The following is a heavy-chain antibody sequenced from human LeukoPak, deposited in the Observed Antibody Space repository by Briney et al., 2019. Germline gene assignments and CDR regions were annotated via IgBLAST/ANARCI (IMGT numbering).Heavy chain of an antibody. CDR1: GGSISSYY. Sequence: PSETLSLTCTVSGGSISSYYWSWIRQPAGKGLEWIGRIYTSGSTNYNPSLKSRVTMSVDTSKNQFSLKLSSVTAADTAVYYCAREYSYGYIYWFDPWGQGTLVTVSS. J-gene: IGHJ5*02. CDR2: IYTSGST. D-gene: IGHD5-18*01. CDR3: AREYSYGYIYWFDP. V-gene: IGHV4-4*07.